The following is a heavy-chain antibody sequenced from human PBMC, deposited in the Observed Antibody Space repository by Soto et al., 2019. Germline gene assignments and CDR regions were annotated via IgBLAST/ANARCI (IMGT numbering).Heavy chain of an antibody. D-gene: IGHD2-21*01. CDR2: IIPIFGTA. CDR1: GGTFSSYA. V-gene: IGHV1-69*12. Sequence: QVQLVQSGAEVKKPGSSVKVSCKASGGTFSSYAISWVRQAPGQGLEWMGGIIPIFGTANYAQKFQGRVTITADESTSTAYMELSSLRSEDTAVYYCARDPPEERGRDTYYYGMDVWGQGTTVTVSS. J-gene: IGHJ6*02. CDR3: ARDPPEERGRDTYYYGMDV.